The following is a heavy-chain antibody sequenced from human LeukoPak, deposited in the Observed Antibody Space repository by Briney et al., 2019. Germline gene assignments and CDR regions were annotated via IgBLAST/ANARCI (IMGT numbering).Heavy chain of an antibody. CDR3: AIDRGTYYDSSGYYFFGYYFDY. V-gene: IGHV3-21*01. D-gene: IGHD3-22*01. J-gene: IGHJ4*02. CDR1: GFTFSSYS. Sequence: GGSLRLSCAASGFTFSSYSMNWVRQAPGKGLEWVSSISSSSSYIYYADSVKGRFTISRDNAKNSLYLQMNSLRAEDTAVYYCAIDRGTYYDSSGYYFFGYYFDYWGQGTLVTVSS. CDR2: ISSSSSYI.